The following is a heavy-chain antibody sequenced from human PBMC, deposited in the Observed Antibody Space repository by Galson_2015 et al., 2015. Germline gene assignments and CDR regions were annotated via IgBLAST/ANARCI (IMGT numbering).Heavy chain of an antibody. Sequence: CAISGDSVSSNSAVWNWIRQSPSRGLEWLGRTYYRSKWYNNYAISVKSRITINPDTHKNQFSLQLKSVTPEDTAVYYCVWSGNPDYGDYDMDVWGKGTTVTVSS. V-gene: IGHV6-1*01. J-gene: IGHJ6*03. CDR2: TYYRSKWYN. CDR1: GDSVSSNSAV. CDR3: VWSGNPDYGDYDMDV. D-gene: IGHD4-17*01.